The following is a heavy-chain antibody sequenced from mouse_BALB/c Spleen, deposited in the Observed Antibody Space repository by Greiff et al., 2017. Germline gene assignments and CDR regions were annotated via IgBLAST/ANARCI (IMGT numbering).Heavy chain of an antibody. CDR2: ISSGGST. V-gene: IGHV5-6-5*01. J-gene: IGHJ4*01. Sequence: EVKVEESGGGLVKPGGSLKLSCAASGFTFSSYAMSWVRQTPEKRLEWVASISSGGSTYYPDSVKGRFTISRDNARNILYLQMSSLRSEDTAMYYCARGGEFITTATDYWGQGTSVTVSS. CDR1: GFTFSSYA. CDR3: ARGGEFITTATDY. D-gene: IGHD1-2*01.